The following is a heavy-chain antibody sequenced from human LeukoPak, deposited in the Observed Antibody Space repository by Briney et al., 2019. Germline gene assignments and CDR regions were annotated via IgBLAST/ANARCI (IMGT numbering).Heavy chain of an antibody. J-gene: IGHJ4*02. CDR3: AKVGARGCSSSTCFIY. D-gene: IGHD2-2*01. Sequence: GGSLRLSCAASGFTFRSYAMSWVRQAPGKGLEWVSAISGSGDATYYADSVKGRFTISRDNSKNTLYLQMNSLRPEDTAVYYCAKVGARGCSSSTCFIYWGQGTLVTVSS. V-gene: IGHV3-23*01. CDR2: ISGSGDAT. CDR1: GFTFRSYA.